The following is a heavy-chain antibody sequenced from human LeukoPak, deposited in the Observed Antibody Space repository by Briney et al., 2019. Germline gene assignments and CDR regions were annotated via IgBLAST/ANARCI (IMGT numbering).Heavy chain of an antibody. V-gene: IGHV1-2*02. CDR3: ARAQPRQLALSFDY. J-gene: IGHJ4*02. D-gene: IGHD6-6*01. CDR1: GYTFTGYY. Sequence: GASVKVSCKASGYTFTGYYMHWVRQAPGQGLEWMGWINPNSGGTNYAQKFQGRVTMTRDTSISTAYMELSRLRSDDTAVYYCARAQPRQLALSFDYWGQGTLVTVSS. CDR2: INPNSGGT.